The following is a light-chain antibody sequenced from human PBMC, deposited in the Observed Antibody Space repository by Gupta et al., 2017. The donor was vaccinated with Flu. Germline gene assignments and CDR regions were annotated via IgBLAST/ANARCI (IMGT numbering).Light chain of an antibody. CDR1: QNIGNY. CDR2: AAS. CDR3: QQTDSTLWT. V-gene: IGKV1-39*01. Sequence: DIQMTQSPSSLSASVGDTVTITCRASQNIGNYLNWYQQKPGKAPNLLIYAASSLHTGVPSRFSGSGSVTDFTLTISSLQPEDFVTYYCQQTDSTLWTFGQGTKVDFK. J-gene: IGKJ1*01.